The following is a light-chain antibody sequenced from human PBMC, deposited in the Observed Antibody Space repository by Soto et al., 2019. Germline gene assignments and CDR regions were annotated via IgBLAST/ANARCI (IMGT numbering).Light chain of an antibody. CDR1: QSVSSY. V-gene: IGKV3-11*01. CDR2: DAS. CDR3: QERSNWPIT. Sequence: EIVLTQSPATLSLSPGERATLSCRASQSVSSYLGWYQQKPGQAPRLLISDASNMATGIPARFSGSGSGTDFTLTISSLEPEDFAFYYCQERSNWPITFGQGTRLEIK. J-gene: IGKJ5*01.